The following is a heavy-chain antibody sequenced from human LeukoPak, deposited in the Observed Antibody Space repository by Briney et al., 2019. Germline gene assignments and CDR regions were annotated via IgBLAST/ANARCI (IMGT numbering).Heavy chain of an antibody. CDR2: ISAYNSNT. Sequence: SVKVSCKASGYTFTNYGITWVRQAPGQGLEWVGWISAYNSNTGYAQIVQGRDNMTTDASTTTAYMELRSLRSDDTAVYYCARDGGSSRQTIDFDNWGQGTLVTVSS. V-gene: IGHV1-18*01. D-gene: IGHD5-24*01. J-gene: IGHJ4*02. CDR3: ARDGGSSRQTIDFDN. CDR1: GYTFTNYG.